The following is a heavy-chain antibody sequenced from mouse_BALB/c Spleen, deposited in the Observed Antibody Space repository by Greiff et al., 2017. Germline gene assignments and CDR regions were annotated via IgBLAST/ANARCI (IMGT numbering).Heavy chain of an antibody. D-gene: IGHD1-1*01. CDR1: GYTFTSYY. CDR2: INPSNGGT. Sequence: VQLQQPGAELVKPGASVKLSCKASGYTFTSYYMYWVKQRPGQGLEWIGGINPSNGGTNFNEKFKSKATLTVDKSSSTAYMQLSSLTSEDSAVYYCTREGYYYGSSFFAYWGQGTLVTVSA. CDR3: TREGYYYGSSFFAY. J-gene: IGHJ3*01. V-gene: IGHV1S81*02.